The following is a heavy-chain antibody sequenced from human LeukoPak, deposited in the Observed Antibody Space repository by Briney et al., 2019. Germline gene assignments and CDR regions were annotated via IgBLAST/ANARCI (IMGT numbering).Heavy chain of an antibody. D-gene: IGHD2/OR15-2a*01. J-gene: IGHJ4*02. CDR2: ISSSSSSK. CDR3: STSGGTTTRFVDY. Sequence: GGSLRLSCGASGFAFSFYSMNWVRQAPGKGLEWVSTISSSSSSKYYADSVKGRFTISRDNAKNSLYLQMNSLKTEDTAVYYCSTSGGTTTRFVDYWGQGTLVSVSS. CDR1: GFAFSFYS. V-gene: IGHV3-21*03.